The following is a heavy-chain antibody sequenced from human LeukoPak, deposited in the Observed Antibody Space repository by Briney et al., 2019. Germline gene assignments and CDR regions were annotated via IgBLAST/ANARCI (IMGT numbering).Heavy chain of an antibody. Sequence: GGSLRLSCASSGFTFRSYAMSWVRQAPGKGREWVSAISGSGGSTYYADSVKGRFTISRDNSKDTLYLQMNSLRAEGTAVYYCVRDLRRRRDPVDWGQGTLVTVSS. V-gene: IGHV3-23*01. D-gene: IGHD4-23*01. CDR1: GFTFRSYA. J-gene: IGHJ4*02. CDR2: ISGSGGST. CDR3: VRDLRRRRDPVD.